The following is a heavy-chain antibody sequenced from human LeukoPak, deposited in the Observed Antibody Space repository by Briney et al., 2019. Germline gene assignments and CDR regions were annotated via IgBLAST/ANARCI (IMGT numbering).Heavy chain of an antibody. J-gene: IGHJ5*02. CDR3: ARDNCSGGNCLGFDP. V-gene: IGHV4-59*01. D-gene: IGHD2-15*01. CDR1: GGSISSYY. Sequence: SPSETLSLTCIVSGGSISSYYWNWIRQPPGKGLEWIGYIHYSGSTNYNPSLKSRVTISVDTSKNQFSLNLSSVTAADTAVYYCARDNCSGGNCLGFDPWGQGTLVTVSS. CDR2: IHYSGST.